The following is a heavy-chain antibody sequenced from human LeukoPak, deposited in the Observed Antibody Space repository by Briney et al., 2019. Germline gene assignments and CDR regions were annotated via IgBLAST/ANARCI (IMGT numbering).Heavy chain of an antibody. V-gene: IGHV4-39*01. J-gene: IGHJ4*02. CDR1: GGTITSSSYY. D-gene: IGHD1-26*01. CDR3: ARHVLYTGSYYVFDY. CDR2: IYFSGST. Sequence: SETLSVTCSVSGGTITSSSYYWGWIRQPPRKGLEWIASIYFSGSTYYNPSLKSRVTSSVDTSKNQFSLKLSSVTAADTAVYYCARHVLYTGSYYVFDYWGQGALVTVSS.